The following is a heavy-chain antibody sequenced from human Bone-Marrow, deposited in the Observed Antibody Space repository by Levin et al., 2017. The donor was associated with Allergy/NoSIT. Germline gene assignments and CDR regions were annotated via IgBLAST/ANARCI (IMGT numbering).Heavy chain of an antibody. CDR1: GFSLSTNGVG. V-gene: IGHV2-5*02. CDR2: IYWDDDK. CDR3: AHSHTGDYSNSFNFDY. Sequence: SGPTLVKPTQTLTLTCSFSGFSLSTNGVGVGWIRQPPGKALEWLALIYWDDDKRYSPSLKSRLTITKDTSKNQVVLIMTNMDPVDTATYYCAHSHTGDYSNSFNFDYWGQGALVTVSS. J-gene: IGHJ4*02. D-gene: IGHD4-11*01.